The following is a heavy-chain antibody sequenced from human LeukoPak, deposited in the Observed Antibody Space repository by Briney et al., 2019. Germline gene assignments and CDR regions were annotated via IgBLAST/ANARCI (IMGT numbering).Heavy chain of an antibody. J-gene: IGHJ6*02. D-gene: IGHD2-15*01. V-gene: IGHV3-13*01. CDR1: GFTFSSYD. CDR3: ARGSHICSGGSCYPWYYYYYGMDV. Sequence: PGGSLRLSCAASGFTFSSYDMHWVRQATGKGLEWVSAIGTAGDTYYPGSVKGRFTISRENAKNSLYLQMNSLRAGDTAVYYCARGSHICSGGSCYPWYYYYYGMDVWGQGTTVTVSS. CDR2: IGTAGDT.